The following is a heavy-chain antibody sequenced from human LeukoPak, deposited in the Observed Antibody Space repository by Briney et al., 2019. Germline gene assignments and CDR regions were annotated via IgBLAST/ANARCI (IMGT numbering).Heavy chain of an antibody. CDR2: VYYSGST. CDR1: GGSISNYY. J-gene: IGHJ4*02. CDR3: ARVGVDYSGNIIKYFFDY. Sequence: PSETLSLTCTVSGGSISNYYWSWVRQPPGKGLEWIGYVYYSGSTNYNPSLKSRVTISVDTSKNQFSLKLSPVTAADTAVYYCARVGVDYSGNIIKYFFDYWGQGTLVTVSS. V-gene: IGHV4-59*01. D-gene: IGHD4-23*01.